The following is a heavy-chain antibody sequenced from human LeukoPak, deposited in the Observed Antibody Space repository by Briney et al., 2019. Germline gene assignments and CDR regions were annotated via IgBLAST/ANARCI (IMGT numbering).Heavy chain of an antibody. D-gene: IGHD5-24*01. J-gene: IGHJ3*02. V-gene: IGHV1-8*01. CDR2: MNPNSGNT. CDR3: ARSGATRDGYTYAFYI. CDR1: GYTFTSYA. Sequence: GASVKVYCKASGYTFTSYAINWVRQATGQGLEWMGWMNPNSGNTGYAQKFQGRVTMTRNTSISTAYMELSSLRSEDTAVYYCARSGATRDGYTYAFYIWGQGTMVTVSS.